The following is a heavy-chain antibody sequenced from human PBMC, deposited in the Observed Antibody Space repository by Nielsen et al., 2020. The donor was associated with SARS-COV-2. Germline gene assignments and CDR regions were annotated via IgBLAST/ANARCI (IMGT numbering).Heavy chain of an antibody. CDR2: IYYSGST. V-gene: IGHV4-59*01. CDR3: ARETWREVGYEG. J-gene: IGHJ4*02. Sequence: SETLSLTCTVSGGSISSYYWSWIRQPPGKGLEWIGYIYYSGSTNYNPSLKSRVTISVDTSKNQFSLKLSSVTAADTAVYYCARETWREVGYEGWGQGTLVTVSS. D-gene: IGHD5-12*01. CDR1: GGSISSYY.